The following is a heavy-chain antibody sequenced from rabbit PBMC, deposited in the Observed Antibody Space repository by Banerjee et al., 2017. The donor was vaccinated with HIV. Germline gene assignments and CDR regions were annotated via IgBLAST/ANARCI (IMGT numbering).Heavy chain of an antibody. CDR1: GIDFSSYSY. J-gene: IGHJ4*01. V-gene: IGHV1S45*01. CDR2: IYAGSSGST. Sequence: QQQLEESGGGLVKPGGTLTLTCKASGIDFSSYSYMCWVRQAPGKGLEWIACIYAGSSGSTYYASWAKGRFTISKTSSTTVTLQVTSLTAADTATYFCVSYDDYGDRNLWGPGTLVTVS. CDR3: VSYDDYGDRNL. D-gene: IGHD2-1*01.